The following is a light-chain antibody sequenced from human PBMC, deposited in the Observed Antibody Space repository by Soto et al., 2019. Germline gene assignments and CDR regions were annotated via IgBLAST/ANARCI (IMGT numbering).Light chain of an antibody. V-gene: IGLV4-69*01. CDR2: VKSDGSH. CDR1: SGHGNYV. CDR3: QTWDTGIVV. J-gene: IGLJ2*01. Sequence: QPVLTQSPSASASLEASVKLSCTLSSGHGNYVIAWHQQQPEKGPRYLMKVKSDGSHNKGDGIPDRFSGSSSGAERYLVISSLQSEDEADYYCQTWDTGIVVFGGGTKLTVL.